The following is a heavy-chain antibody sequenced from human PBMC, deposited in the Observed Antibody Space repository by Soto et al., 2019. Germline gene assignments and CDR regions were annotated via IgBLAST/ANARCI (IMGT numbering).Heavy chain of an antibody. CDR3: ARDHRRWIRNHYPYYGMEV. V-gene: IGHV3-53*01. D-gene: IGHD5-12*01. Sequence: VGSLRLSCAASGFTVSSNYMSWVRQAPGKGLEWVSVIYSGGSTYYADSVKGRFTISRDNSKNTLYLQMNSLRAEDTAVYYCARDHRRWIRNHYPYYGMEVWGQGTTVTVS. CDR1: GFTVSSNY. CDR2: IYSGGST. J-gene: IGHJ6*01.